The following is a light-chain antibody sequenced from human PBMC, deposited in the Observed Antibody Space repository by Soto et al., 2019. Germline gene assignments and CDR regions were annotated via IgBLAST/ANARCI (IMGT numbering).Light chain of an antibody. Sequence: IVLTQSPGTLSLSPGGRGTLSSRPSQSVSSNLAWYQQKPGRAPRLVISGASTRATGIPASFSGSGSATAFTLTIISLQSEDSAVYYCRQYSKWPPITVGQGTRLEIK. V-gene: IGKV3-15*01. CDR2: GAS. J-gene: IGKJ5*01. CDR1: QSVSSN. CDR3: RQYSKWPPIT.